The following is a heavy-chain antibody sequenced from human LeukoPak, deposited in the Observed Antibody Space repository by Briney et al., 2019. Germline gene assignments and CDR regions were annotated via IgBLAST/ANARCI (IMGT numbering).Heavy chain of an antibody. V-gene: IGHV4-39*07. CDR2: IYYSGST. CDR3: ARVDQYYFDY. J-gene: IGHJ4*02. CDR1: GGSLSSSSYY. Sequence: SETLSLTCTVSGGSLSSSSYYWGWIRQPPGKGLEWIGSIYYSGSTYYNPSLKSRVTISVDTSKNQFSLKLSSVTAADTAVYYCARVDQYYFDYWGQGTLVTVSS.